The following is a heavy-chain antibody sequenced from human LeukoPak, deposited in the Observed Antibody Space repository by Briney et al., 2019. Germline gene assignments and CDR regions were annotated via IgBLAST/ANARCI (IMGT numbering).Heavy chain of an antibody. V-gene: IGHV3-9*01. J-gene: IGHJ4*02. Sequence: GGSLRLSCAASGFTFDDYAMHWVRQAPGKGLEWVSGISWNSGRIGYADSVKGRFTISRDNAKNSLYLQMNSLGAEDTALYYCVKDRVWFGELLNPLFDNWGQGTRVTVST. CDR2: ISWNSGRI. D-gene: IGHD3-10*01. CDR3: VKDRVWFGELLNPLFDN. CDR1: GFTFDDYA.